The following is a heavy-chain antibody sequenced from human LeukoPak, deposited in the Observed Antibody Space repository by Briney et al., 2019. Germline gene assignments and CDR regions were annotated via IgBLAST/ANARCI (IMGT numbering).Heavy chain of an antibody. J-gene: IGHJ4*02. CDR1: GFTFDDYA. CDR2: ISWNSGSI. D-gene: IGHD3-22*01. Sequence: GRSLRLSCAASGFTFDDYAMHWVRQAPGKGLEWVSGISWNSGSIGYADSVKGRFTISRDNAKNSLYLQMNSLRAEDTALYYCAKDREYYDSSGYSHWGQGTLVTVSS. CDR3: AKDREYYDSSGYSH. V-gene: IGHV3-9*01.